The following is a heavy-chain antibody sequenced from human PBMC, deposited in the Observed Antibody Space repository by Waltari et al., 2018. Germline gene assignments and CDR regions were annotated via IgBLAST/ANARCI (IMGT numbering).Heavy chain of an antibody. CDR1: GASLSSYF. CDR2: VYYSGIT. Sequence: QVQLQESGPRLVKPSETLSLTCTVSGASLSSYFWSWIRQPPGKGLEWIGYVYYSGITNYNPSLKSRVIISVDPSKNQFSLKLNSLTAADTAVYYCARDGLAVGGNAPGNWFDPWGQGTLVTVSS. CDR3: ARDGLAVGGNAPGNWFDP. D-gene: IGHD1-26*01. V-gene: IGHV4-59*01. J-gene: IGHJ5*02.